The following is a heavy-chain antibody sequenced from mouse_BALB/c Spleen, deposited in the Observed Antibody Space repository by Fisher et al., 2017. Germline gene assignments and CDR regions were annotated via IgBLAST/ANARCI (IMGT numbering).Heavy chain of an antibody. V-gene: IGHV5-12*03. D-gene: IGHD2-14*01. Sequence: RFTISRDNAKNTLYLEMSSLRSEDTAMYYCASYYRYDDAMDYWGQGTSVTVSS. CDR3: ASYYRYDDAMDY. J-gene: IGHJ4*01.